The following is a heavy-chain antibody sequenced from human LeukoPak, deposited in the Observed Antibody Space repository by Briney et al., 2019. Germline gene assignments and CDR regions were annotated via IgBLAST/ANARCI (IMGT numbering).Heavy chain of an antibody. CDR1: GFTFSSYA. CDR2: ISGSGGST. V-gene: IGHV3-23*01. Sequence: RGSLRLSCAASGFTFSSYAMSWVRQAPGKGLEWVSAISGSGGSTYYADSVKGRFTISRDNSNNTVYLQMNSLRAEDTAVYYCAKGPIVGATSWFDPWGQGTLVTVSS. J-gene: IGHJ5*02. D-gene: IGHD1-26*01. CDR3: AKGPIVGATSWFDP.